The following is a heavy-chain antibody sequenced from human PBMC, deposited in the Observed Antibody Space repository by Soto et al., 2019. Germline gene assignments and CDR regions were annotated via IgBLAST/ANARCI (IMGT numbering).Heavy chain of an antibody. J-gene: IGHJ6*02. CDR2: IWYDGSNK. D-gene: IGHD6-6*01. Sequence: QVQLVESGGGVVQPGRSLRLSCAASGFTFSSYGMHWVRQAPGKGLEWVAVIWYDGSNKYYADSVKGRFTISRDNSKNTLYLQMNSLRAEDTAVYYCARDQSSSSFMLYSYYGMDVWGQGTTVTVSS. CDR1: GFTFSSYG. CDR3: ARDQSSSSFMLYSYYGMDV. V-gene: IGHV3-33*01.